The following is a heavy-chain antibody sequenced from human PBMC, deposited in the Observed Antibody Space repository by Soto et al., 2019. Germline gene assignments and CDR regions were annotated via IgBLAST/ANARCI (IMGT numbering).Heavy chain of an antibody. CDR1: GFTFSRYA. V-gene: IGHV3-23*01. CDR2: LSGSGTTA. D-gene: IGHD6-19*01. Sequence: EVQLLESGGGLVQPGGSLRVSCAASGFTFSRYAMSWARQAPGKGLEWVSTLSGSGTTAYYAGSVKGRFTMSRDNSKNILYLQMHSLRVEDTAVYYCSKDLGISVAADDYWGQGTLVTVSS. CDR3: SKDLGISVAADDY. J-gene: IGHJ4*02.